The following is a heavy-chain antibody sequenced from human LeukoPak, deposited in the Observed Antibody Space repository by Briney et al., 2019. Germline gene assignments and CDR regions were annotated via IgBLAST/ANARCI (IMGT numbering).Heavy chain of an antibody. CDR2: ISYDGSNK. D-gene: IGHD3-10*01. Sequence: GGSLRLSCAASGFTFSSYAMHWVRQAPGKGLEWVAVISYDGSNKYYADSVKGRFTISRDNSKNTLYLQMNSLRAEDTAVYYCARDSGSGSYYNEAGAFDIWGQGTMVTVSS. J-gene: IGHJ3*02. CDR1: GFTFSSYA. CDR3: ARDSGSGSYYNEAGAFDI. V-gene: IGHV3-30-3*01.